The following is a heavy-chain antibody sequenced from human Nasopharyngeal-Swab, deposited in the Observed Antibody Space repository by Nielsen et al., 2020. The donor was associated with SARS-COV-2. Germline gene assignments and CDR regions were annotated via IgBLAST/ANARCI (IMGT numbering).Heavy chain of an antibody. CDR2: IYYSGST. CDR1: GGYISSYY. Sequence: SETMSLTCTVYGGYISSYYWRWIRKHSGKGMEWIGYIYYSGSTNYNPSLKSRVTISVDTSKNQFSLKLSSVTAADTAVYYCARGNGGDCYSGCATEFDPWGQGTLVTVSS. V-gene: IGHV4-59*01. D-gene: IGHD2-21*02. CDR3: ARGNGGDCYSGCATEFDP. J-gene: IGHJ5*02.